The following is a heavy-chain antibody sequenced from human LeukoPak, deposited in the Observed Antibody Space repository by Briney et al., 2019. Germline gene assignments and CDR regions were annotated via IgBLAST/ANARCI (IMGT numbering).Heavy chain of an antibody. V-gene: IGHV3-23*01. CDR3: AKSWGYSYGSSYGMDV. Sequence: GGSLRLSCAASGFTFSSYAMSWVRQAPGKGLEWVSALSGSGGSTYYADSVKGRFTISRDNSKTTLYLQMNSLRAEDTAVYYCAKSWGYSYGSSYGMDVWGQGTAVTVSS. CDR2: LSGSGGST. CDR1: GFTFSSYA. J-gene: IGHJ6*02. D-gene: IGHD5-18*01.